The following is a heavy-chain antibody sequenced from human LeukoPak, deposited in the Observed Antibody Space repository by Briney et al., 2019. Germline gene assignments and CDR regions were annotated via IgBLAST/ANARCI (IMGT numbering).Heavy chain of an antibody. J-gene: IGHJ4*02. CDR2: ISYDGSNK. CDR3: ARADSNSWPELGNDY. Sequence: GRSLRLSCAASGFTFSSYGMHWVRQAPGKGLEWVAVISYDGSNKYYADSVRGRFTISRDNSKNTLYLQMNSLRAEDTAVYYCARADSNSWPELGNDYWGQGTLVTVSS. D-gene: IGHD6-13*01. V-gene: IGHV3-30*03. CDR1: GFTFSSYG.